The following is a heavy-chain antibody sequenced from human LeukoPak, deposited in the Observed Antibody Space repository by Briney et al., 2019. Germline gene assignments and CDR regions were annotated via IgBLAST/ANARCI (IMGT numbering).Heavy chain of an antibody. CDR2: ISAYNGNT. CDR3: ARDLIGITMVRGVITPGFDP. D-gene: IGHD3-10*01. Sequence: ASVKVSCKASGYTFTSYGISWVRQAPGRGLEWMGWISAYNGNTNYAQKLQGRVTMTTDTSTSTAYMELRSLRSDDTAVYYCARDLIGITMVRGVITPGFDPWGQGTLVTVSS. CDR1: GYTFTSYG. V-gene: IGHV1-18*04. J-gene: IGHJ5*02.